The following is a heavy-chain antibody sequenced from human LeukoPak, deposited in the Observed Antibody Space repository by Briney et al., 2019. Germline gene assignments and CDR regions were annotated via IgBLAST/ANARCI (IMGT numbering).Heavy chain of an antibody. V-gene: IGHV1-69*01. CDR3: ASSHNGGYGGTLQY. J-gene: IGHJ4*02. D-gene: IGHD6-25*01. CDR2: IIPIFGTA. Sequence: ASVKFSSKALGGTFSSYAISWVRQAPGQGLEWMGGIIPIFGTANYAQKFQGRVTITADESTSTAYMELSSLRSEDTAVCYCASSHNGGYGGTLQYWGQGPLVTVSS. CDR1: GGTFSSYA.